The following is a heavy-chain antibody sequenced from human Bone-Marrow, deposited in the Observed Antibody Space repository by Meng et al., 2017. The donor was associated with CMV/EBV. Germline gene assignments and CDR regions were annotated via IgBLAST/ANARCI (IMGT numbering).Heavy chain of an antibody. CDR2: IWHDGSQK. D-gene: IGHD2-15*01. J-gene: IGHJ4*02. Sequence: GGSLRLSCVASGFDFSIYGIHWVRQAPGKGLEWVAHIWHDGSQKYYADSVKGRFTISRDNSKNTLYLEMNSLRAEDTAFYYCARGQAATYYFDYWGQGTLVTVSS. CDR3: ARGQAATYYFDY. V-gene: IGHV3-33*01. CDR1: GFDFSIYG.